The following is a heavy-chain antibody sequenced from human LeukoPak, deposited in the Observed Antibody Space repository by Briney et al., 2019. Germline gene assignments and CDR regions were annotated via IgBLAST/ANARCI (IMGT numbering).Heavy chain of an antibody. D-gene: IGHD3-3*01. J-gene: IGHJ4*02. V-gene: IGHV3-7*01. CDR1: GFTFSSYW. CDR3: ARDIRFLEWLFKNTFDY. Sequence: GSLRLSCAASGFTFSSYWMSWVRQAPGKGLEWVANIKQDGSEEYYVDSVKGRFTISRDNAKNSLYLQMNSLRAEDTAVYYCARDIRFLEWLFKNTFDYWGQGTLVTVSS. CDR2: IKQDGSEE.